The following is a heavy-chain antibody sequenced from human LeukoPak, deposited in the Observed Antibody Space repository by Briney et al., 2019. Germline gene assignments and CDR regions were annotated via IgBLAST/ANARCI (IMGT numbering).Heavy chain of an antibody. J-gene: IGHJ4*02. CDR3: TRGRYYLEY. CDR1: GFTFSSYA. V-gene: IGHV3-74*01. Sequence: PGGSLRLSCAASGFTFSSYAMSWVRQAPGKGLEWVSRINSDGSSTSYADSVKGRITISRDNAKNTLYLQMNNLRAEDTAVYYCTRGRYYLEYWGQGTLVTVSS. D-gene: IGHD3-9*01. CDR2: INSDGSST.